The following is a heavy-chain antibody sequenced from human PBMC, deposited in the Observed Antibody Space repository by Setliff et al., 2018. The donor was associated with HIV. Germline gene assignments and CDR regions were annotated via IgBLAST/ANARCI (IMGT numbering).Heavy chain of an antibody. CDR3: ARGRTNYHFRSGYPVDALDI. J-gene: IGHJ3*02. CDR1: GYTFTGYY. D-gene: IGHD3-3*01. CDR2: INPQSGGT. Sequence: ASVKVSCKASGYTFTGYYVHWVRQAPGQGLEWMGWINPQSGGTHFAQKFEGRVTMTMDTSISTDYMELKTLRSDDTAVYYRARGRTNYHFRSGYPVDALDIWGQGTMVTVSS. V-gene: IGHV1-2*02.